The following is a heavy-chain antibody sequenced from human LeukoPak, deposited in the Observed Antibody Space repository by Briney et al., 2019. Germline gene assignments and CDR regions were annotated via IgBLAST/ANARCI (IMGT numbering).Heavy chain of an antibody. D-gene: IGHD6-19*01. Sequence: PGGSLRLSCAASGFTFSSYAMHWVRQAPGKGLEWVAVISYDGSNKYYADSVKGRFTISRDNSKNTLYLQMNSLRAEDTAVYYCARPAKYRIAVEWVYWGQGTLVTVSS. V-gene: IGHV3-30-3*01. CDR1: GFTFSSYA. CDR2: ISYDGSNK. J-gene: IGHJ4*02. CDR3: ARPAKYRIAVEWVY.